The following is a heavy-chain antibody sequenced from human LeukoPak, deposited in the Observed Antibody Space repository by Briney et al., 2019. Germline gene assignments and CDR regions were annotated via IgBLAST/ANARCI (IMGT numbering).Heavy chain of an antibody. CDR3: ASVHCSSTSCYVSDAFDI. CDR1: GGSFSGYY. V-gene: IGHV4-34*01. CDR2: INHSGST. J-gene: IGHJ3*02. D-gene: IGHD2-2*01. Sequence: KPSETLSLTCAVYGGSFSGYYWSWIRQPPGKGLEWIGEINHSGSTNHNPSLKSRVTISVDTSKNQFSLKLSSVTAADTAVYYCASVHCSSTSCYVSDAFDIWGQGTMVTVSS.